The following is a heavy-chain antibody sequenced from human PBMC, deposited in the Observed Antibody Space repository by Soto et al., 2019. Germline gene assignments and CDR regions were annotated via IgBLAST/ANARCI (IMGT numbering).Heavy chain of an antibody. D-gene: IGHD4-17*01. CDR1: GFTFSSYG. J-gene: IGHJ6*02. V-gene: IGHV3-33*01. CDR3: AREDGDYYGMDV. CDR2: IWYDGSNK. Sequence: QVQLVESGGGVVQPGRSLRLSCAASGFTFSSYGMHWVRQVPGKGLEWVAVIWYDGSNKYYADSVKGRFTISRDNSKNTLYLQMNSLRAEDTAEYYCAREDGDYYGMDVWGQGTTVTVSS.